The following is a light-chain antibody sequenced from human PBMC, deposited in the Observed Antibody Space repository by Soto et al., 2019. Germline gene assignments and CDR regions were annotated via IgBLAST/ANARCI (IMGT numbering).Light chain of an antibody. CDR3: SSNTLSDTYV. CDR1: SSDVGGYNY. CDR2: EVT. V-gene: IGLV2-14*01. J-gene: IGLJ1*01. Sequence: QSVLTQPASVSGSPGQSITISCSGTSSDVGGYNYVSWYQQHPGKAPKLMIFEVTHRPSGVSYRFSGSRSGNTASLTISGLQAEDEADYYCSSNTLSDTYVFGTGTKVTVL.